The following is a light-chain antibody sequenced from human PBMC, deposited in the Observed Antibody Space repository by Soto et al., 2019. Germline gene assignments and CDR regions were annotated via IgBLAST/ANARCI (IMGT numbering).Light chain of an antibody. V-gene: IGKV3-11*01. Sequence: EIVLTQSPATLSLSPGERATLSCRASQSVSSYLAWYQQKPGQAPRLLIYDASNSATGIPARFSGSGSGTDFTFTISSLEPEDFAVYYCQQRSNWITFGQGTRLEIK. CDR1: QSVSSY. J-gene: IGKJ5*01. CDR3: QQRSNWIT. CDR2: DAS.